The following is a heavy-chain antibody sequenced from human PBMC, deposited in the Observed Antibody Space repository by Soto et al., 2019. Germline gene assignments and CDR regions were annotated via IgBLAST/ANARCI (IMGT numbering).Heavy chain of an antibody. CDR3: ARAPRDDFWSGYYAYYGMDV. CDR2: ISHSGTT. Sequence: ETLYLTCAVNGGSFTGYYGSWIRQSPGKGLEWIGEISHSGTTIYNPSLKSRVTISIDTSKNQFSLKLTSMTAADTGVYYCARAPRDDFWSGYYAYYGMDVWGQGT. J-gene: IGHJ6*02. D-gene: IGHD3-3*01. CDR1: GGSFTGYY. V-gene: IGHV4-34*01.